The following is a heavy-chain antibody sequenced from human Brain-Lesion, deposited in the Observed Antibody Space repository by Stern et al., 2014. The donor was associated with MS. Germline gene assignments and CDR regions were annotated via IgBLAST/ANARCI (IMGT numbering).Heavy chain of an antibody. D-gene: IGHD3-10*01. V-gene: IGHV3-30*18. CDR1: GFTFSSYG. J-gene: IGHJ4*02. Sequence: QVQLVQSRGGVVQPGGSLRVTCTDSGFTFSSYGMPWVRQAPGKGVDWGYVISYDGSDTYYAESVKGRFTISRDNSKNTLYLEMRSLRPEDTAVYYCVKRGITEVRGVRLGDYWGPGTLVIVSS. CDR2: ISYDGSDT. CDR3: VKRGITEVRGVRLGDY.